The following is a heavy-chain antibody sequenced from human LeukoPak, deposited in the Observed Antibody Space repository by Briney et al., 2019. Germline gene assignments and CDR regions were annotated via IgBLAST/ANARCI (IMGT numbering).Heavy chain of an antibody. CDR2: ISSTGST. J-gene: IGHJ3*02. Sequence: SETLSLTCAVSGGSISSGGYSWSWIRQLPGKGLEWIGYISSTGSTYYNPSLKSRLSISLDTSKNQFSLNLSSVTAADTAVYYCARDAFFDSSGSRAFDIWGQGTMVTVSS. CDR1: GGSISSGGYS. D-gene: IGHD3-22*01. V-gene: IGHV4-30-4*07. CDR3: ARDAFFDSSGSRAFDI.